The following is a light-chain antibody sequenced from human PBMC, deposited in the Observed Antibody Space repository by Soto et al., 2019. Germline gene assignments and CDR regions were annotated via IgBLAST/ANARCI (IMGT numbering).Light chain of an antibody. V-gene: IGLV1-40*01. J-gene: IGLJ2*01. CDR3: QSYDTSRHVV. Sequence: QLVLTQPPSMSGAPGQRVAISCTGSRSNIGAGFAVHWFQQLPGTPPKLIIFDNMRRPSGVPDRFSGSKSGTSASLAITGLQAEDEADYYCQSYDTSRHVVFGGGTKLTVL. CDR1: RSNIGAGFA. CDR2: DNM.